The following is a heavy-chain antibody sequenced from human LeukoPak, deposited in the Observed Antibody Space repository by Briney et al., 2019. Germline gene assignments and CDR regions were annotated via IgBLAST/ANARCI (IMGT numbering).Heavy chain of an antibody. CDR2: ISYDGSEK. CDR3: ARDRAAADLDY. J-gene: IGHJ4*02. CDR1: GFTFSSYG. V-gene: IGHV3-30*03. D-gene: IGHD6-13*01. Sequence: PGGSLRLSCAASGFTFSSYGMHWVRQAPVKGLEWVAVISYDGSEKHYVDSVRGRFTISRDNSKNTVYLQINSLRPEDTAVYYCARDRAAADLDYWGQGTLVTVSS.